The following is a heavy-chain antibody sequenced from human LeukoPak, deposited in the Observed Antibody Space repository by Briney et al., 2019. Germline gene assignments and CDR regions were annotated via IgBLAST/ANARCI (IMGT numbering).Heavy chain of an antibody. Sequence: GGSLRLSCAASGFTVSSNYMSWVRQAPGKGLEWVSGINWNGGSTGYADSVKGRFTISRDNAKNSLYLQMNSLRAEDTALYHCARVGYCSSTSCYYYYYYMDVWGKGTTVTVSS. D-gene: IGHD2-2*01. V-gene: IGHV3-20*01. J-gene: IGHJ6*03. CDR2: INWNGGST. CDR3: ARVGYCSSTSCYYYYYYMDV. CDR1: GFTVSSNY.